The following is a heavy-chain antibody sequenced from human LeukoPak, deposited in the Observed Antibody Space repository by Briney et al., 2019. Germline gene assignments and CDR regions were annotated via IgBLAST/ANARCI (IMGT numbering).Heavy chain of an antibody. CDR2: ISYDGSNN. CDR3: ARGFYDYVWGIHDAFDI. Sequence: GGSLRLSCAASGFTFSDYAMHWVRQAPGKGLEWVAVISYDGSNNYYADSVKGRFTISRDNSKNTLYLHMSSLRDEDTAVYYCARGFYDYVWGIHDAFDIWGQGTMVTVSS. D-gene: IGHD3-16*01. V-gene: IGHV3-30-3*01. J-gene: IGHJ3*02. CDR1: GFTFSDYA.